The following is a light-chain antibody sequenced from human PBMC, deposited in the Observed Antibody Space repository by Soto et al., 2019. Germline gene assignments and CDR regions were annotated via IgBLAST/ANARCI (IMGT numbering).Light chain of an antibody. CDR2: SAS. V-gene: IGKV1-6*01. J-gene: IGKJ4*01. CDR3: RQESNYPLT. CDR1: QGVRED. Sequence: IQMTQSPYSLSASVGDRVTITCRASQGVREDVGWYQQKPGKATKLLIDSASTLQSGVPSRCSGSGSGTDFTLTISGLQPEDFATYSCRQESNYPLTFGGGTQVEIK.